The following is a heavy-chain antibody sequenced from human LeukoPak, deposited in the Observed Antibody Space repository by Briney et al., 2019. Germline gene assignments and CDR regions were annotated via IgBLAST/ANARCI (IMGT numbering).Heavy chain of an antibody. CDR2: IYYSGST. CDR1: SGSVNSYY. D-gene: IGHD2-2*01. J-gene: IGHJ6*02. Sequence: TSETLSLTCTVSSGSVNSYYWSWIRQPPGKGLEWIGYIYYSGSTSYNPSLKSRVTISVDTSKNQFSLKLSSVTAADTAVYYCARVPAAPRLYMDVWGQGTTVIVSS. V-gene: IGHV4-59*02. CDR3: ARVPAAPRLYMDV.